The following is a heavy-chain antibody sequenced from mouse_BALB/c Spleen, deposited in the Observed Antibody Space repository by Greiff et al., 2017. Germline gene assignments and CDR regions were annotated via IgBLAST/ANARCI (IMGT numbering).Heavy chain of an antibody. CDR3: ARDQGSPGSAWFAY. CDR2: IWAGGST. D-gene: IGHD2-2*01. V-gene: IGHV2-9*02. CDR1: GFSLTSYG. Sequence: VKLMESGPGLVAPSQSLSITCTVSGFSLTSYGVHWVRQPPGKGLEWLGVIWAGGSTNYNSALMSRLSISKDNSKSQVFLKMNSLQTDDTAMYYCARDQGSPGSAWFAYWGQGTLVTVSA. J-gene: IGHJ3*01.